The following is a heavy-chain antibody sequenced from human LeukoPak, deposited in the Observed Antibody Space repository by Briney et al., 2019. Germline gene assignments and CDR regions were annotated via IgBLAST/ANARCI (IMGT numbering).Heavy chain of an antibody. CDR2: IKEDGSEK. D-gene: IGHD5-18*01. J-gene: IGHJ4*02. Sequence: GESLRLSCVASGFTFGTYWMNWVRQSPGKGLEWVATIKEDGSEKYYMDSVKGRFTISRDNAKSSLYLQMNCLRVEDTAVYYCARGGYRFGPNYWGQGTLVSVSS. CDR1: GFTFGTYW. CDR3: ARGGYRFGPNY. V-gene: IGHV3-7*03.